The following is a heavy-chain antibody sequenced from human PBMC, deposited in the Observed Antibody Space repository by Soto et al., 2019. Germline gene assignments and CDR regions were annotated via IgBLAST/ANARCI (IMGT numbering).Heavy chain of an antibody. CDR3: ARAYMVRGVIITGYYYYGMDV. J-gene: IGHJ6*02. V-gene: IGHV3-33*01. Sequence: PGGSLRLSCAASGFTFSSYGMHWVRQAPGKGLEWVAVIWYDGSNKYYADSVKGRFTISRDNSKNTLYLQMNSLRAEDTAVYYCARAYMVRGVIITGYYYYGMDVWGQGTTVTVSS. CDR1: GFTFSSYG. CDR2: IWYDGSNK. D-gene: IGHD3-10*01.